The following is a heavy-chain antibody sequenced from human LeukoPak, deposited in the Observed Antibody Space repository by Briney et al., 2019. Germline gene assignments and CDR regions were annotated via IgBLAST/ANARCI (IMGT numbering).Heavy chain of an antibody. CDR3: ARCVHWNLSRARYYFDY. CDR2: INHSGGT. Sequence: SETLSLTCAVYGGSFSGYYWSWIRQPPGKGLEWIAEINHSGGTNYNPSLKSRVTISVDTSKNQFSLKLSSVTAADTAVYYCARCVHWNLSRARYYFDYWGQGTLVTVSS. D-gene: IGHD1-1*01. V-gene: IGHV4-34*01. CDR1: GGSFSGYY. J-gene: IGHJ4*02.